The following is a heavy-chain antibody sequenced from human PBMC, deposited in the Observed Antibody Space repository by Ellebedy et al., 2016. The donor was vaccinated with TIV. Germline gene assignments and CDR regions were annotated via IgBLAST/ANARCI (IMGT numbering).Heavy chain of an antibody. Sequence: AASVKVSCKASGGTFSSYAISWVRQAPGQGLEWMGGIIPIFGTANYAQKFQGRVTITADESTSTAYMELSSLRSEDTAVYYCATGARDLGGYWGQGTLVTVSS. D-gene: IGHD1-26*01. CDR2: IIPIFGTA. CDR1: GGTFSSYA. V-gene: IGHV1-69*13. J-gene: IGHJ4*02. CDR3: ATGARDLGGY.